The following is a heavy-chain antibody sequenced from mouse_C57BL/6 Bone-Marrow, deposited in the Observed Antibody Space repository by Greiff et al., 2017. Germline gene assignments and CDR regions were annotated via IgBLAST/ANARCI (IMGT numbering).Heavy chain of an antibody. CDR1: GYTFTSYW. CDR2: IDPNSGGT. V-gene: IGHV1-72*01. D-gene: IGHD1-1*01. Sequence: QVQLQQPGAELVKPGASVKLSCKASGYTFTSYWMHWVKQRPGRGLEWIGRIDPNSGGTKYNEKFKSKATLAVDKPSSTAYMQLSSLTSEDSAVYYCASRPPTVAPWYFDVWGTGTTVTVSS. CDR3: ASRPPTVAPWYFDV. J-gene: IGHJ1*03.